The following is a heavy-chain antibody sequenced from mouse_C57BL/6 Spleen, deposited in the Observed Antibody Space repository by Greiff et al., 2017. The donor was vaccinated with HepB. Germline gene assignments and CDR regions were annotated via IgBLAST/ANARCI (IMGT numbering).Heavy chain of an antibody. CDR1: GYAFSSSW. D-gene: IGHD2-5*01. J-gene: IGHJ2*01. CDR2: IYPGDGDT. Sequence: QVQLQQSGPELVKPGASVKISCKASGYAFSSSWMNWVKQRPGKGLEWIGRIYPGDGDTNYNGKFKGKATLTADKSSSTAYMQLSSLTSEDSAVYFCALYYSNYYFDYWGQGTTLTVSS. V-gene: IGHV1-82*01. CDR3: ALYYSNYYFDY.